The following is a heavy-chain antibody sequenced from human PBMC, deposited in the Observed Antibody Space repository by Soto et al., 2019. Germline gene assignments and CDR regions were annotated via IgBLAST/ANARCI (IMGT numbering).Heavy chain of an antibody. V-gene: IGHV4-61*01. J-gene: IGHJ6*02. D-gene: IGHD6-6*01. CDR1: GGSVSSGSYY. CDR3: ARDLEYSSSSDYYYGMDV. CDR2: IYYSGST. Sequence: SETLSLTCTVSGGSVSSGSYYWSWIRQPPGKGLEWIGYIYYSGSTNYNPSLKSRVTISVDTSKNQFSLKLSSVTAADTAVYYCARDLEYSSSSDYYYGMDVWGQGTTVTVS.